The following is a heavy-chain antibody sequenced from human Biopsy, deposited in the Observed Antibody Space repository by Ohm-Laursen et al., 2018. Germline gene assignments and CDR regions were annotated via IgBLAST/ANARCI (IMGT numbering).Heavy chain of an antibody. J-gene: IGHJ3*02. CDR3: AAFPFSGGPAFDI. CDR2: TYYRGTS. V-gene: IGHV4-59*02. CDR1: GGSVGDYF. D-gene: IGHD2/OR15-2a*01. Sequence: SETLSLTCSVSGGSVGDYFLSWIRLVPGKRPEWIGYTYYRGTSKNNPSLRSRVTTSVDISRNQFFLNMKSVTGADTAVYYCAAFPFSGGPAFDIWGQGTTVIVSS.